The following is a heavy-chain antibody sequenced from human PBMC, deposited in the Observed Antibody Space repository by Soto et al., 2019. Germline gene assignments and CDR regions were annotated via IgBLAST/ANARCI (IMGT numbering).Heavy chain of an antibody. Sequence: SVKVSCKASGGTFSSYAISWVRQAPGQGLEWMGGIIPIFGTANYAQKFQGRVTITADESTSTAYMELSSLRSEVTAVYYCARLRYFDWLPDYYGMDVWGQGTTVTVSS. CDR1: GGTFSSYA. CDR3: ARLRYFDWLPDYYGMDV. CDR2: IIPIFGTA. V-gene: IGHV1-69*13. D-gene: IGHD3-9*01. J-gene: IGHJ6*02.